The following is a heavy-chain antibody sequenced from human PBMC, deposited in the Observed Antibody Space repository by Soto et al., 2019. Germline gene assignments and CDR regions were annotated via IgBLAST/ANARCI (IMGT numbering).Heavy chain of an antibody. CDR1: GYALTNYW. V-gene: IGHV5-51*01. J-gene: IGHJ4*02. CDR2: IFPGDSET. D-gene: IGHD1-26*01. CDR3: VRPNFVAPTHFDF. Sequence: GESLKISCPAVGYALTNYWIGGVRQSPGRGLVWMWIIFPGDSETRYHPSFEGQVTVSADETISTAYLQWNTLKASDTAMDCCVRPNFVAPTHFDFWGQGPLVTVSA.